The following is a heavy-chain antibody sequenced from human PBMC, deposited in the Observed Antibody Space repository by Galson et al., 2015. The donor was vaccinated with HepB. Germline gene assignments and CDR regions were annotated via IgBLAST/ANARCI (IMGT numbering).Heavy chain of an antibody. J-gene: IGHJ5*01. CDR1: GFAFGSHA. CDR2: ISGNGDST. CDR3: AKGYGLFDS. V-gene: IGHV3-23*01. Sequence: SLRLSCAASGFAFGSHAMSWVRQAPGRGLEWISGISGNGDSTFYADSVKGRFTVSRDNSNNMLYLQVNSLRAEDAGLYFCAKGYGLFDSWAQGILVTVSS. D-gene: IGHD5-18*01.